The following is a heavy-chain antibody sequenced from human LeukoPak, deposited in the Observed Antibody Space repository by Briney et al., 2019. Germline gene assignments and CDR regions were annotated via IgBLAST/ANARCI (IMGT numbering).Heavy chain of an antibody. CDR1: GFTFSDYW. J-gene: IGHJ4*02. Sequence: GGSLRLSCAASGFTFSDYWMHWVRQAPGKGLVWVSRVNGDGISTIYADSVKGRFTISRDNARNTLYLQMDSLRAEDTAVYFCARDYAGSPDYWGQGTLVTVS. CDR2: VNGDGIST. CDR3: ARDYAGSPDY. V-gene: IGHV3-74*01. D-gene: IGHD3-10*01.